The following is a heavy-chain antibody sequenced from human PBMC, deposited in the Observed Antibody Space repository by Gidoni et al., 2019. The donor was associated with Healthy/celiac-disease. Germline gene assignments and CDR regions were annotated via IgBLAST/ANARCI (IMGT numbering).Heavy chain of an antibody. J-gene: IGHJ6*02. V-gene: IGHV3-15*01. CDR3: TTYAVADYYGMDV. CDR1: GFTFSNAW. CDR2: IKSKTDGGTT. D-gene: IGHD6-19*01. Sequence: EVQLVESGGGLVKPGGSLRLSCAASGFTFSNAWMSWVRQAPGKGLEWVGRIKSKTDGGTTDYAAPVKGRFTISRDDSKNTLYLQMNSLKTEDTAVYYCTTYAVADYYGMDVWGQGTTVTVSS.